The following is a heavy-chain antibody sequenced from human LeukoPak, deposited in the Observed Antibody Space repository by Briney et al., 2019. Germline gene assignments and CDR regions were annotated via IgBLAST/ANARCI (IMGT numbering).Heavy chain of an antibody. J-gene: IGHJ5*02. CDR3: ERDLGTGGYNWFDP. CDR2: IYYSGST. V-gene: IGHV4-59*01. D-gene: IGHD3-10*01. Sequence: SETLSLTCTVSGGSISSYYWSWIRQPPGKGLEWIGYIYYSGSTNYNPSLKSRVTISVDTSKNQFSLKLSSVTAADTAVYYCERDLGTGGYNWFDPWGQGTLVTVSS. CDR1: GGSISSYY.